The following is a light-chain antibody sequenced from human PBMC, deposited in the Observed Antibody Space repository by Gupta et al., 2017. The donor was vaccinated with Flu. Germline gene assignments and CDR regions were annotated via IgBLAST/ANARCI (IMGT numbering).Light chain of an antibody. Sequence: PSSLSASVGDRVTITCLTSQKITNYLTWFEQKPGKAPKLLIYAASTLQSGVPSRFSGSGSGTEFNFTISRLQAEDYATYYCQQNNSTPRAFGQGTRVEVK. J-gene: IGKJ1*01. CDR2: AAS. CDR1: QKITNY. V-gene: IGKV1-39*01. CDR3: QQNNSTPRA.